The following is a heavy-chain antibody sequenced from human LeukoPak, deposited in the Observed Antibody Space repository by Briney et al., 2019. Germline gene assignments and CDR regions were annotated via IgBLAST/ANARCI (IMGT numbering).Heavy chain of an antibody. CDR1: GYIFTSYY. Sequence: ASVKVSCKASGYIFTSYYMHWVRQAPGQGLEWMGIINPSGGSTSYAQKFQGRVTMTRDMSTSTVYMELSSLRSEDTAVYYCASEIYGSGSSTLHNWFDPWGQGTLVTVSS. V-gene: IGHV1-46*01. CDR2: INPSGGST. J-gene: IGHJ5*02. CDR3: ASEIYGSGSSTLHNWFDP. D-gene: IGHD3-10*01.